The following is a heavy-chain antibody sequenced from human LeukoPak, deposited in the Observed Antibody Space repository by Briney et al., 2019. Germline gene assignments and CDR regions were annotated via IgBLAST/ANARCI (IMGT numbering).Heavy chain of an antibody. Sequence: RGSLRLSCAASGFTFNSYAMSWVGQAPRKGLEWVSGISGSGSSTYNADSVKGRFTISRDNSKNTVYVQMNSLRAEDTAVYYCARGYDAPRWGRGALVSASS. CDR2: ISGSGSST. V-gene: IGHV3-23*01. CDR1: GFTFNSYA. J-gene: IGHJ2*01. D-gene: IGHD3-16*01. CDR3: ARGYDAPR.